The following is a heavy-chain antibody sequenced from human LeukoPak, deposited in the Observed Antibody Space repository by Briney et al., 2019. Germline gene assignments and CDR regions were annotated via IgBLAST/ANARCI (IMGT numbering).Heavy chain of an antibody. CDR2: ISGSGGNT. Sequence: ETLSLTCTVSGGSISTYSWSWVRQPPGKGLNWVSSISGSGGNTFYADSVKGRFTISRDNSKNTLYLQMNSLRAEDTAVYYCARDWPSEWQHLPDYDAVDIWGQGTMVTVSS. D-gene: IGHD6-13*01. CDR1: GGSISTYS. V-gene: IGHV3-23*01. CDR3: ARDWPSEWQHLPDYDAVDI. J-gene: IGHJ3*02.